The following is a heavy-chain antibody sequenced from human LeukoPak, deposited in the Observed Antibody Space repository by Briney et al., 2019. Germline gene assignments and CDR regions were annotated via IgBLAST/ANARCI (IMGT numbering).Heavy chain of an antibody. CDR2: ISSSSSYI. V-gene: IGHV3-21*04. Sequence: PGGSLRLSCAASGFTFSSYSMNWVRQAPGKGLEWVSSISSSSSYIYYADSVKGRFTISRDNAKNSLYLQMNSLRAEDTAVYYCARVGYCSSTSCSTDLGYYYYGMDVWGQGTTVTVSS. D-gene: IGHD2-2*01. J-gene: IGHJ6*02. CDR1: GFTFSSYS. CDR3: ARVGYCSSTSCSTDLGYYYYGMDV.